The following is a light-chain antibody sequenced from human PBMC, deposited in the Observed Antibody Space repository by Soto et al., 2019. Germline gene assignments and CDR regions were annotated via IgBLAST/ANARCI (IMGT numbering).Light chain of an antibody. CDR1: QGIGTY. Sequence: IQLTQSPSSLSASVGDRVTVTCRASQGIGTYLVWYQQKSGKAPTVLIYASSTLQTGVPSRFSGSGSGTDFSLTISSLHPEDVATYYCQQFDSYPRTFGQATKVDIK. CDR3: QQFDSYPRT. CDR2: ASS. J-gene: IGKJ1*01. V-gene: IGKV1-9*01.